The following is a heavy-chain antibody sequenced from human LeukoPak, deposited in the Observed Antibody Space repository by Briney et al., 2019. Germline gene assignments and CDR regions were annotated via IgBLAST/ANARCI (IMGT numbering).Heavy chain of an antibody. Sequence: AGGSLRLSCAASGFTFSSYSMNWVRQAPGKGLEWVSSISSSSSYIYYADSVKGRFTISRDNAKNSLYLQMNSLRAEDTAVYYCAREQLGMITFGGVIALGQGTLVTVSS. J-gene: IGHJ5*02. CDR2: ISSSSSYI. CDR1: GFTFSSYS. V-gene: IGHV3-21*01. D-gene: IGHD3-16*02. CDR3: AREQLGMITFGGVIA.